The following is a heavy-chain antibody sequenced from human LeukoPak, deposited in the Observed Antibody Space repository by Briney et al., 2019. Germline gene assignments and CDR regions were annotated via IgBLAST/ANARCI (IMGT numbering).Heavy chain of an antibody. D-gene: IGHD3-3*01. J-gene: IGHJ4*02. CDR3: ARGPSTTIFGVVIIVPDFDY. V-gene: IGHV1-2*02. CDR1: GYTFTGYY. Sequence: ASVKVSCKASGYTFTGYYMHWVRQAPGQGLEWMGWINPNSGGTNYAQKFQGRVIMTRDTSISTAYMELSRLRSDDTAVYYCARGPSTTIFGVVIIVPDFDYWGQGTLVTVSS. CDR2: INPNSGGT.